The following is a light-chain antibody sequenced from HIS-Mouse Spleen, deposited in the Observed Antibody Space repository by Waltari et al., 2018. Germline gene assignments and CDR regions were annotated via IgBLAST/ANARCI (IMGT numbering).Light chain of an antibody. J-gene: IGKJ1*01. CDR1: QSVSSN. CDR3: QQYNNWPPTWT. CDR2: GAS. Sequence: EIVMTQSPATLSVSPGDRATLSCRASQSVSSNLAWYQQKPGQAPRLLIYGASTRATGIPARFSGSGSGTEFTLTISSMQSEDFAVYYCQQYNNWPPTWTFGQGTKVEIK. V-gene: IGKV3-15*01.